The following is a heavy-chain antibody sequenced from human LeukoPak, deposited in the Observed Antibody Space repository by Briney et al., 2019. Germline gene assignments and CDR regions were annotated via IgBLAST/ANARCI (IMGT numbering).Heavy chain of an antibody. D-gene: IGHD3-16*02. Sequence: GRSLRLSCAASGFTFSSYAMHWARQAPGKGLEWVAVISYDGSNKYYADSVKGRFTISRDNSKNTLYLQMNSLRAEDTAVYYCAKGVMITFGGVIAGDAFDIWGQGTMVTVSS. CDR3: AKGVMITFGGVIAGDAFDI. CDR1: GFTFSSYA. CDR2: ISYDGSNK. J-gene: IGHJ3*02. V-gene: IGHV3-30-3*01.